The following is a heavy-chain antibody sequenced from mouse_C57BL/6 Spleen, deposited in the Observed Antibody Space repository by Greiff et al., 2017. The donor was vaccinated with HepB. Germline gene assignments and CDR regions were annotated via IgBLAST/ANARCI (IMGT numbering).Heavy chain of an antibody. CDR3: ARETSRQLRLDY. D-gene: IGHD3-2*02. V-gene: IGHV3-6*01. J-gene: IGHJ2*01. Sequence: EVHLVESGPGLVKPSQSLSLTCSVTGYSITSGYYWNWIRQFPGNKLEWMGYISYDGSNNYNPSLKNRISITRDTSKNQFFLKLNSVTTEDTATYYCARETSRQLRLDYWGQGTTLTVSS. CDR1: GYSITSGYY. CDR2: ISYDGSN.